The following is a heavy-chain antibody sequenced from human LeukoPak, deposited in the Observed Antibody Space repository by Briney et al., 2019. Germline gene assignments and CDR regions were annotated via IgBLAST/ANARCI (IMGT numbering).Heavy chain of an antibody. CDR3: ARGLLSTVNDY. J-gene: IGHJ4*02. Sequence: SETLSLTCVVYGESFSTYYWSWIRQPPGKGLEWIGEINHSGSTNYNPSLKSRVTISVGTSKNQFSLKLSSVTAADTAVYYCARGLLSTVNDYWGQGTLVTVSS. D-gene: IGHD4-17*01. CDR2: INHSGST. V-gene: IGHV4-34*01. CDR1: GESFSTYY.